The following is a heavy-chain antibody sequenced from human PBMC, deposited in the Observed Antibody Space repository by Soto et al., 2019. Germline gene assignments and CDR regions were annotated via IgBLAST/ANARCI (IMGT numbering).Heavy chain of an antibody. J-gene: IGHJ4*02. CDR3: ARDLSSLRELSPHFDY. CDR1: GFTFSSYS. CDR2: ISSSSSTI. D-gene: IGHD3-16*02. V-gene: IGHV3-48*01. Sequence: TGGSLRLSCAASGFTFSSYSMNWVRQAPGKGLEWVSYISSSSSTIYYADSVKGRFTISRDNAKNSLYLQMNSLRAEDTAVYYCARDLSSLRELSPHFDYWGQGTLVTVSS.